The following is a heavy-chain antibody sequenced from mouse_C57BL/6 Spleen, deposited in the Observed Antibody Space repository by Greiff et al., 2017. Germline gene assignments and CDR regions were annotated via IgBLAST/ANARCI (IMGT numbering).Heavy chain of an antibody. CDR3: ARGDYGSSYPPFAY. J-gene: IGHJ3*01. CDR1: GYTFTSYT. V-gene: IGHV1-4*01. Sequence: QVQLQQSGAELARPGASVKMSCKASGYTFTSYTMHWVKQRPGQGLEWIGYINPSSGYTKYNQKFKDKATLTADKSSSTAYMQLSSLTSEDSAVYYCARGDYGSSYPPFAYWGQGTLVTVSA. CDR2: INPSSGYT. D-gene: IGHD1-1*01.